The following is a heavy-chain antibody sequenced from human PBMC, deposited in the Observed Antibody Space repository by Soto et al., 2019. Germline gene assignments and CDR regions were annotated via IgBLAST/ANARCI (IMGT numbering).Heavy chain of an antibody. D-gene: IGHD6-13*01. CDR2: IIPLFGTT. CDR1: GGTFSRHA. J-gene: IGHJ5*02. Sequence: QVQLVQSGAELRKPGSSVKVSCKSSGGTFSRHAINWVRQAPGQGLEWMGGIIPLFGTTNYAQKFKGRLTITADESTNTNYMELSSLKSEDAAVYYCARASIHGSSWYFWFDPWGQGTLVTVSS. V-gene: IGHV1-69*01. CDR3: ARASIHGSSWYFWFDP.